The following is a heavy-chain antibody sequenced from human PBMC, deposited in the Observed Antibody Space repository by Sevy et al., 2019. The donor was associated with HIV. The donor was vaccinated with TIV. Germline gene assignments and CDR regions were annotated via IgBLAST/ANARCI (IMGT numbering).Heavy chain of an antibody. D-gene: IGHD3-10*01. CDR1: GDSISSNSAI. J-gene: IGHJ4*02. V-gene: IGHV6-1*01. CDR3: ARSGSGRSAGKFDS. Sequence: SQTFSLTCVISGDSISSNSAIWNWIRQSPSRGLEWLGRTYYRSKWYSDSAVSVKGRLTVSLDTSKNQFSLRLNFVTPVDTALYFCARSGSGRSAGKFDSWGQGTLVTVSS. CDR2: TYYRSKWYS.